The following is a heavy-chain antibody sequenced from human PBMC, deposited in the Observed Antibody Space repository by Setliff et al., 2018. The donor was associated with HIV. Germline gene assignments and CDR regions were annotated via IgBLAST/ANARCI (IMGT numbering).Heavy chain of an antibody. CDR2: IYHSGTA. D-gene: IGHD3-22*01. CDR3: ARDPRGLLSPVPRGYFDY. V-gene: IGHV4-38-2*02. Sequence: SETLSLTCNVSGFSISSNYYWGWVRQPPGRGLEWIGNIYHSGTAYYNPSFKTRVTISIDTSKNYVSLKLRSLTAADTAIYYCARDPRGLLSPVPRGYFDYWGQGALVTVSS. J-gene: IGHJ4*02. CDR1: GFSISSNYY.